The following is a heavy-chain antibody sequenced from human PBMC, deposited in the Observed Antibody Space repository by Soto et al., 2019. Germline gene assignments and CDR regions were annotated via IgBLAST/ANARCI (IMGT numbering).Heavy chain of an antibody. J-gene: IGHJ4*02. V-gene: IGHV3-30*18. Sequence: PGGSLRLSCVGSGFNFGDYGMHWVRHTPGKGLEWVAVIGNDGAARFYGDSVKGRFTISRDNSRSTFYLQMNSLRPEDTAMYYCAKETIAVAGPNYFDFWGQGTQVTAPQ. CDR3: AKETIAVAGPNYFDF. CDR2: IGNDGAAR. CDR1: GFNFGDYG. D-gene: IGHD6-19*01.